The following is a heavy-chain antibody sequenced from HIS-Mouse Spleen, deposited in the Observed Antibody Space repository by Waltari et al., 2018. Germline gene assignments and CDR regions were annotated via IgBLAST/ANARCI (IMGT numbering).Heavy chain of an antibody. CDR3: ASSSSGWDRDAFDI. J-gene: IGHJ3*02. CDR1: GGTFRSYA. D-gene: IGHD6-19*01. CDR2: ISTIRETV. V-gene: IGHV1-69*04. Sequence: QVQLVQPGAEVKKPGSSVKVSCKASGGTFRSYAISCVRQAPGQGLGWMGRISTIRETVTYAQMVQGRVRITADKCTSTAYMEVSSLRSEDTAVYYCASSSSGWDRDAFDIWGQGTMVTVSS.